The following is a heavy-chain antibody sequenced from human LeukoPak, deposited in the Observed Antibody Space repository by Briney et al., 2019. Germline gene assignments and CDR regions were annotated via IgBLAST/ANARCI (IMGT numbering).Heavy chain of an antibody. D-gene: IGHD2-15*01. CDR3: ARGLVLANDEAFEF. CDR1: GGSIRSYF. V-gene: IGHV4-59*01. Sequence: SETLSLTCTVSGGSIRSYFWSWLRQPPGKGLEWIGYIWDTEITDYNPSLKSRVTISLDTSKNHFSLKLRSVTAADTALYFCARGLVLANDEAFEFLGQGTLVTGSS. J-gene: IGHJ3*01. CDR2: IWDTEIT.